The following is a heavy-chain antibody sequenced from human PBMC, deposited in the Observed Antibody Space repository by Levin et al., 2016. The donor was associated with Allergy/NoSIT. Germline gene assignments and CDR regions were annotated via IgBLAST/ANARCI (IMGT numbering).Heavy chain of an antibody. D-gene: IGHD4-17*01. CDR2: IYYSGST. J-gene: IGHJ6*02. V-gene: IGHV4-39*01. Sequence: WIRQPPGKGLEWIGSIYYSGSTYYNPSLKSRVTISVDTSKNQFSLKLSSVTAADTAVYYCARLWIGDYVIYGMDVWGQGTTVTVSS. CDR3: ARLWIGDYVIYGMDV.